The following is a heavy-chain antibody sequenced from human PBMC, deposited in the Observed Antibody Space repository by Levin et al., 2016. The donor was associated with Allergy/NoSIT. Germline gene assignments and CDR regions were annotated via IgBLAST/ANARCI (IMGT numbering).Heavy chain of an antibody. J-gene: IGHJ5*02. CDR2: INPSGGST. D-gene: IGHD6-6*01. CDR1: GYTFTSYY. Sequence: ASVKVSCKASGYTFTSYYMHWVRQAPGQGLEWMGIINPSGGSTSYAQKFQGRVTMTRDTSTSTVYMELSSLRSEDTAVYYCARDRDSSSSEEVGWFDPWGQGTLVTVSS. V-gene: IGHV1-46*01. CDR3: ARDRDSSSSEEVGWFDP.